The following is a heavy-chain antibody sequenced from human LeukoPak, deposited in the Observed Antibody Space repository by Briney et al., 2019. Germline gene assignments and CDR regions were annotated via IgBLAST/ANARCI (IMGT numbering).Heavy chain of an antibody. D-gene: IGHD6-19*01. CDR2: IYTTGST. V-gene: IGHV4-4*07. CDR3: AIQIAVAGKAGFDC. Sequence: PSETLSLTCTVSGGSISSYYWTWIRQPPGKGLEWIGRIYTTGSTNYNPSLNSRVTMSVDTSKNQFSLKLSSVTAADTAVYYCAIQIAVAGKAGFDCSGEGTPVTASS. CDR1: GGSISSYY. J-gene: IGHJ4*02.